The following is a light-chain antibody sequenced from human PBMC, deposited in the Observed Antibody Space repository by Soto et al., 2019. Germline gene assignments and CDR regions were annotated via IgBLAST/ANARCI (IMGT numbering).Light chain of an antibody. Sequence: QSALTQPRSVSGSPGQSVTISCTGTSSDVGDYNYVSWYQQYPGKAPKLVIYDVSKRPSGVPDRFSGSKSGNTASLTISRLRAEDEADYYCCSFAGSYTFWVFGGGTKLTVL. CDR3: CSFAGSYTFWV. J-gene: IGLJ3*02. CDR1: SSDVGDYNY. V-gene: IGLV2-11*01. CDR2: DVS.